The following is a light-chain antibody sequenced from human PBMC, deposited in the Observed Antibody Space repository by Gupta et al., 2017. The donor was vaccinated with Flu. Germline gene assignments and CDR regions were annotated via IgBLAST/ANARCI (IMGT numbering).Light chain of an antibody. V-gene: IGLV3-1*01. CDR1: KLGDKN. J-gene: IGLJ1*01. CDR3: QAWDSPFRV. CDR2: HDN. Sequence: CSGDKLGDKNVSWYQQKPGQSPVLVIYHDNKRPSGIPERFSGSNSGNSATLTISGTQDIDESDYYCQAWDSPFRVFGPGTKVTVL.